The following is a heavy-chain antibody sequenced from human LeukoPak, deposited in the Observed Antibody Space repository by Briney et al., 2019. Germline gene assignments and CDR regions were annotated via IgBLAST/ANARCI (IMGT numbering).Heavy chain of an antibody. D-gene: IGHD5-24*01. CDR3: ARVATSGYGIDY. CDR2: IIPILGIA. CDR1: GGTLSSYA. V-gene: IGHV1-69*04. Sequence: GASVKVSCKASGGTLSSYAISWVRQAPGQGLEWMGRIIPILGIANYAQKFQGRVTITADKSTSTAYMELSSLRSEDTAVYYCARVATSGYGIDYWGQGTLVTVSS. J-gene: IGHJ4*02.